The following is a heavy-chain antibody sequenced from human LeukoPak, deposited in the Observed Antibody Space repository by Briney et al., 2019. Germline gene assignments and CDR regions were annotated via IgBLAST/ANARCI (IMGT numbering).Heavy chain of an antibody. J-gene: IGHJ4*02. V-gene: IGHV4-39*01. Sequence: SETLSLTCTVSGGSISSSSYFWGWLRLPPGKGLEWIGAISYSGRTYYNPSLKSRVTISVDTSKSQFSLKLNSVTAAHPDVHYYARRPLNYYDSSGFLLTFFDYWGQGTLVTVSS. CDR2: ISYSGRT. CDR1: GGSISSSSYF. D-gene: IGHD3-22*01. CDR3: ARRPLNYYDSSGFLLTFFDY.